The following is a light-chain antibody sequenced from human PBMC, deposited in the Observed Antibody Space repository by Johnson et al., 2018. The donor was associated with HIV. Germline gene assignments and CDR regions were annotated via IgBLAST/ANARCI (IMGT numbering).Light chain of an antibody. Sequence: TQPPSVSAAPGQKVTISCSGSSSNIGNSYVSWYQQLPGTAPKLLIYDNNKRPSGIPDRFSGYKSGTSATLGITGLQTGDEADYYCGTCESSLSAGYVFGTGTKVTVL. CDR3: GTCESSLSAGYV. V-gene: IGLV1-51*01. CDR2: DNN. CDR1: SSNIGNSY. J-gene: IGLJ1*01.